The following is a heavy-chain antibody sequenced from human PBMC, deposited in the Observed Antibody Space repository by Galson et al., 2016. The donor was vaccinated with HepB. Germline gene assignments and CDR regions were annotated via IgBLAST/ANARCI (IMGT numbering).Heavy chain of an antibody. V-gene: IGHV3-23*01. CDR3: AKDRLSGHGDYSWGIFDI. J-gene: IGHJ3*02. Sequence: SLRLSCAGSGLSLSPYAMSWGRQAPGKGLEWVSGINASGGSKTYADSVRGRFIIPRDNSNNKLFLQMNSLTTGDTAIYFCAKDRLSGHGDYSWGIFDIWGRGTEVTVSS. CDR2: INASGGSK. CDR1: GLSLSPYA. D-gene: IGHD4-17*01.